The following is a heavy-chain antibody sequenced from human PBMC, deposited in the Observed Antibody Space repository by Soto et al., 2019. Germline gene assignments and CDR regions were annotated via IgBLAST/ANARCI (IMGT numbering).Heavy chain of an antibody. CDR1: GYTFISYY. CDR3: ARDFASSWYPGGYYYYGMDV. J-gene: IGHJ6*02. CDR2: INPSGGST. Sequence: ASVKVSCKASGYTFISYYMHWVRQAPGQGLEWMGIINPSGGSTSYAQKFQGRVTMTRDTSTSTVYMELSSLRSEDTAVYYCARDFASSWYPGGYYYYGMDVWGQGTTVTVSS. D-gene: IGHD6-13*01. V-gene: IGHV1-46*01.